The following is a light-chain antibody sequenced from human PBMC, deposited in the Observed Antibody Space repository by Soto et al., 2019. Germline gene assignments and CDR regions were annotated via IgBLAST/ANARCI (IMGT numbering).Light chain of an antibody. Sequence: IQLPQSPSSLSASVSRRVTITCRASQGISSHLAWYQQKPGKAPKLLIYAASTLQTGVPSRFSGGGSGTDFTLTLSSLQPEDFATYYCQQVNSFPSTFGQGTRLEI. V-gene: IGKV1-9*01. CDR2: AAS. J-gene: IGKJ5*01. CDR3: QQVNSFPST. CDR1: QGISSH.